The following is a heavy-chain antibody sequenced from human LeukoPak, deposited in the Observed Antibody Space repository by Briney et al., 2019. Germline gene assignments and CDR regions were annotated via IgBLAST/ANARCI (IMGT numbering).Heavy chain of an antibody. CDR3: ARDLGYSSGWWRGIQFDY. J-gene: IGHJ4*02. V-gene: IGHV3-53*01. CDR1: GFTVSSNY. CDR2: IYSGGST. D-gene: IGHD6-19*01. Sequence: GGSLRLSCAASGFTVSSNYMSWVRQAPGKGLEWVSVIYSGGSTYYADSMKGRFTISRDNSKNTLYLQMNSLRAEDTAVYYCARDLGYSSGWWRGIQFDYWGQGTLVTVSS.